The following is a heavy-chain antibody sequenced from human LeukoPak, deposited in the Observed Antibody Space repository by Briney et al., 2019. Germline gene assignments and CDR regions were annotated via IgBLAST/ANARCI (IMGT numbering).Heavy chain of an antibody. CDR1: GFTLSSYW. CDR3: ARRGTSSSWAHFDY. J-gene: IGHJ4*02. CDR2: IKQDGSEK. D-gene: IGHD6-13*01. V-gene: IGHV3-7*05. Sequence: GGSLRLSCAASGFTLSSYWMTWVRQAPGKGLEGVAKIKQDGSEKYYVDSVKGRFTISRDNAKNSLYLQMNSLGAEDTAVYYCARRGTSSSWAHFDYWGQGTLVTVSS.